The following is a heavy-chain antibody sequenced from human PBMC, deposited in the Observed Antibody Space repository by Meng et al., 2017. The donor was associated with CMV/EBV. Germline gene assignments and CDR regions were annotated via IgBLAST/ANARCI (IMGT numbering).Heavy chain of an antibody. J-gene: IGHJ4*02. CDR1: VFTFNNFA. Sequence: ASVFTFNNFAMNWVRQAPWKGLEWVSGITGSADNTSYADSVKGRFTISRDDSNSTLYLQMNSLKAEDTAVYSCAKARSTTISAAFNYWGQGTLVTVSS. CDR2: ITGSADNT. V-gene: IGHV3-23*01. D-gene: IGHD6-13*01. CDR3: AKARSTTISAAFNY.